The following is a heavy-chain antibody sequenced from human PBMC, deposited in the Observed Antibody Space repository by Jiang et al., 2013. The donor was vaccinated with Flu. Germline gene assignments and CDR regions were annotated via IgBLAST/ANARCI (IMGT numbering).Heavy chain of an antibody. V-gene: IGHV5-51*03. J-gene: IGHJ4*02. Sequence: GAEVKKPGESLKISCKASGYSFVTPWIGWVRQVPGKGLEWMAIINPLDSDTRYSPSFEGHVTISADSSINTAYLQWRSLKTSDTAIYYCATGPPLTGAPFDYWDQGTLVTVSS. CDR1: GYSFVTPW. CDR3: ATGPPLTGAPFDY. D-gene: IGHD1-26*01. CDR2: INPLDSDT.